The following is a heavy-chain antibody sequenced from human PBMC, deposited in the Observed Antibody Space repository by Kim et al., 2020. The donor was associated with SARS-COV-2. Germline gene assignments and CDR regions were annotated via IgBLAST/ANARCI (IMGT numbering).Heavy chain of an antibody. Sequence: YAQKFQGRVTITADKSTSTAYMELSSLRSEDTAVYYCASLAAAATWYFDLWGRGTLVTVSS. J-gene: IGHJ2*01. D-gene: IGHD6-13*01. CDR3: ASLAAAATWYFDL. V-gene: IGHV1-69*02.